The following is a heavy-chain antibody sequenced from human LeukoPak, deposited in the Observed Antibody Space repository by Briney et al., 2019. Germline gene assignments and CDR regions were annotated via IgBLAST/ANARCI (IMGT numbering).Heavy chain of an antibody. Sequence: GGSLRLSCAASGFTFSSYAMSWVRQAPGKGLEWVSAISGSGGSTYYADSVKGRFTISRDNSKNTLYLQMNSLRAEDTAVYYCAAYGTKMTTVTTGYWGQGILVTVSS. CDR3: AAYGTKMTTVTTGY. V-gene: IGHV3-23*01. J-gene: IGHJ4*02. CDR2: ISGSGGST. D-gene: IGHD4-17*01. CDR1: GFTFSSYA.